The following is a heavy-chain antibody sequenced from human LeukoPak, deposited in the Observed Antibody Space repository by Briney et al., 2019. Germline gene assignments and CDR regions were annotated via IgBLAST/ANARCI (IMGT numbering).Heavy chain of an antibody. CDR1: GYSISSGYY. Sequence: SETLSLTCAVSGYSISSGYYWGWIRQPPGKGLEWIGSIYHSGSTYYNPSLKSRVTISVDTSKNQFSLKLSSVTAADTAVYYCASGGIVVVISRDAFDIWGQGTMVTVSS. D-gene: IGHD2-21*01. CDR2: IYHSGST. J-gene: IGHJ3*02. CDR3: ASGGIVVVISRDAFDI. V-gene: IGHV4-38-2*01.